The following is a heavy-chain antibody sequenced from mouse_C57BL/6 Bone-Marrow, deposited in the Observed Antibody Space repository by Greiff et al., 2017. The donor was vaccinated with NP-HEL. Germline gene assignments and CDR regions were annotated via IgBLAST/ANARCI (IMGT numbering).Heavy chain of an antibody. V-gene: IGHV14-4*01. J-gene: IGHJ2*01. CDR2: IDPENGDT. CDR3: TTTYYSNFLGY. Sequence: VQLQQTGAELVRPGASVKLSCTASGLNIKDDYMHWVKQRPEQGLEWIGWIDPENGDTEYASKFQGKATITADTSSNTAYLQLSSLTSENTAVYYCTTTYYSNFLGYWGQGTTLTVSS. D-gene: IGHD2-5*01. CDR1: GLNIKDDY.